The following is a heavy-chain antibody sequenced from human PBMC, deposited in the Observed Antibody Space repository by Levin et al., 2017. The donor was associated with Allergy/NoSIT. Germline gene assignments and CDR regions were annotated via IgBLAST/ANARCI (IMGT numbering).Heavy chain of an antibody. Sequence: ETLSLTCAASGFTFSSQWMHWVRQAPGKGLVWVSRINSDGSSTGYADSVKGRFTISRDNAKNTLYLQMDSLRAEDTAVYYCARASPVYYMDVWGKGTTVTVSS. J-gene: IGHJ6*03. V-gene: IGHV3-74*01. CDR3: ARASPVYYMDV. CDR2: INSDGSST. CDR1: GFTFSSQW.